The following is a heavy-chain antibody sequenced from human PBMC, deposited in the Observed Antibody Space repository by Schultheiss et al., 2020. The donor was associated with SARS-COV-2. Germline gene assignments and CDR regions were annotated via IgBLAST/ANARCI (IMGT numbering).Heavy chain of an antibody. V-gene: IGHV4-34*01. D-gene: IGHD2-2*02. CDR3: ARVRRRQYQLLYRGHFDY. J-gene: IGHJ4*02. Sequence: SQTLSLTCAVYGGSFSGYYWGWIRQPPGKGLEWIGEINHSGSTNYNPSLKSRVTISVDTSKNQFSLKLSSVTAADTAVYYCARVRRRQYQLLYRGHFDYWGQGTLVTVSS. CDR2: INHSGST. CDR1: GGSFSGYY.